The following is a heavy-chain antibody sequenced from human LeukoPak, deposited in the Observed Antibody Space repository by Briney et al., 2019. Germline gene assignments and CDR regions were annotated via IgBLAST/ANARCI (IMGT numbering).Heavy chain of an antibody. CDR3: ARDFEYSSTLLENYYYGMDV. CDR1: GFTFSDYY. CDR2: ISSSGSTI. J-gene: IGHJ6*02. V-gene: IGHV3-11*01. Sequence: GGSLRLSCAASGFTFSDYYMSWIRQAPGKGLEWVSYISSSGSTIYYADSVKGRFTISRDNAKNSLYPQMNSLRAEDTAVYYCARDFEYSSTLLENYYYGMDVWGQGTTVTVSS. D-gene: IGHD6-6*01.